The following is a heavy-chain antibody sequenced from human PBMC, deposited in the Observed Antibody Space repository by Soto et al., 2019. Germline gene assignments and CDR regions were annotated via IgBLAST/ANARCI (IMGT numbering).Heavy chain of an antibody. Sequence: EVQLVESGGGLVQPGGSLRLSCAASGFTFSSYSMNWVRQAPGKGLEWVSYISSGSSTIYYADSVKGRFTISRDNAKNSLYLQMNSLRDEDTAVYYCARDQAGYYDSSGYHWGPGTLVTVSS. CDR2: ISSGSSTI. D-gene: IGHD3-22*01. CDR3: ARDQAGYYDSSGYH. V-gene: IGHV3-48*02. CDR1: GFTFSSYS. J-gene: IGHJ5*02.